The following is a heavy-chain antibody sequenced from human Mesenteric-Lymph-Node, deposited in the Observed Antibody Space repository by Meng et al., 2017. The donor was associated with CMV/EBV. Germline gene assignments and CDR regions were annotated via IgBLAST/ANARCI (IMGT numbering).Heavy chain of an antibody. V-gene: IGHV4-31*03. Sequence: SETLSLTCTVSGGSISSGGYYWSWIRQHPGKGLEWIGYIYYSGSTYYNPSLKSRVTISVDTSKNQFSLKLSSVTAADTAVYYCARYLDYYYYGMDVWGQGTTVTVSS. J-gene: IGHJ6*02. CDR1: GGSISSGGYY. CDR2: IYYSGST. CDR3: ARYLDYYYYGMDV.